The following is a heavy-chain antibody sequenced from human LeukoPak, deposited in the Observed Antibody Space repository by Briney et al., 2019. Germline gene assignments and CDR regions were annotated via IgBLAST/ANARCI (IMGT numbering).Heavy chain of an antibody. D-gene: IGHD2-21*01. CDR2: ISYNGLNT. Sequence: GGSLRISCAASGFTFRSYAMSWVRQAPGKGLEWVSLISYNGLNTYYADSVKGRFTVSRDNSRNVMYLHMNSLRAEDTALYYCAKAIQASVWGKGTLVTVSS. V-gene: IGHV3-23*01. CDR1: GFTFRSYA. J-gene: IGHJ4*02. CDR3: AKAIQASV.